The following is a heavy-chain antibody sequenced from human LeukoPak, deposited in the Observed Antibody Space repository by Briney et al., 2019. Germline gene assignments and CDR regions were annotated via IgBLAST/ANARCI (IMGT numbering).Heavy chain of an antibody. V-gene: IGHV1-18*01. CDR1: GYTFTSYG. CDR2: ISAYNGNT. J-gene: IGHJ6*03. CDR3: ARRSGSYSLYDYYYYYMDV. Sequence: ASVKVSCKASGYTFTSYGISWVRQAPGQGLEWMGWISAYNGNTNYAQKLQGRVTITTDTSTSTAYMELRSLRSDDTAVYYCARRSGSYSLYDYYYYYMDVWGKGTTVTVSS. D-gene: IGHD1-26*01.